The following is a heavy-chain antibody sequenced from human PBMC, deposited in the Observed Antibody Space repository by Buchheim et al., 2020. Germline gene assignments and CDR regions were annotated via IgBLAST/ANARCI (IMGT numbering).Heavy chain of an antibody. V-gene: IGHV5-51*01. CDR3: ARWAEGNTNYIDV. CDR2: IDPDDSDP. D-gene: IGHD1-26*01. J-gene: IGHJ6*03. Sequence: EVQLVQSGAEVKKPGESLKISCKGSGYNFFRYWIGWVRQMPVKGLEWMGIIDPDDSDPRYSPSFQGQVTISADKSVSTAYLQWSSLKASDTAMYYCARWAEGNTNYIDVWGKGTT. CDR1: GYNFFRYW.